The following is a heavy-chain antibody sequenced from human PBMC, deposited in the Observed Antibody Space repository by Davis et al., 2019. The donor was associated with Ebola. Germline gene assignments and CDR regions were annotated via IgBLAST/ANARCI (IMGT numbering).Heavy chain of an antibody. V-gene: IGHV3-23*01. CDR1: GFIYRNYV. D-gene: IGHD2/OR15-2a*01. J-gene: IGHJ3*02. CDR2: FGTGGDT. CDR3: GKASSNIWFDI. Sequence: GESLILSCESSGFIYRNYVMSWVRQAPGTGLEWVSTFGTGGDTYYADPVKGRFAISRDNSRGTLYLQMNSLRVEDSAIYYCGKASSNIWFDIWGQGTLVTVSS.